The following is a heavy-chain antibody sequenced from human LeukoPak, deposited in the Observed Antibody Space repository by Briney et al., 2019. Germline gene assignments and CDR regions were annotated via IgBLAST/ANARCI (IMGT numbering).Heavy chain of an antibody. CDR2: IHNGGGT. CDR1: GGTMNTYY. V-gene: IGHV4-4*07. Sequence: SESLTLTCTASGGTMNTYYWTWIRQAAGGALEWIGQIHNGGGTTYYPSLSSRVSLSLAPSKNPCSLRLASVTAADTAVYFCARERDHGYSYGHVLDFWGQGIPVTVSS. J-gene: IGHJ4*02. CDR3: ARERDHGYSYGHVLDF. D-gene: IGHD5-18*01.